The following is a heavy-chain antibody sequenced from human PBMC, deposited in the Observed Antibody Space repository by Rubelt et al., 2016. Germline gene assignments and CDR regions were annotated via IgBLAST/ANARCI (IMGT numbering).Heavy chain of an antibody. CDR3: ARATYHYESSSYSPFDY. Sequence: LQLHESGPGLVKPSETLSLTCTVSGGSVSSGSYFWGWIRQPPGKALEWIGNIYYSGRTTYSPSLKSRVTISVDTPKDLFPLRLSSGTAADTAVYYCARATYHYESSSYSPFDYWGQGTLVTVSS. D-gene: IGHD3-22*01. CDR2: IYYSGRT. CDR1: GGSVSSGSYF. J-gene: IGHJ4*02. V-gene: IGHV4-39*06.